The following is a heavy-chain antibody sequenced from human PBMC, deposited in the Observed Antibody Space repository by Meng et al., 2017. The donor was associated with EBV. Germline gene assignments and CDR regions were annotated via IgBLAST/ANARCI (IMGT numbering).Heavy chain of an antibody. V-gene: IGHV4-30-4*01. J-gene: IGHJ5*02. CDR2: IYYSGRT. CDR3: ARVNGDCFSTICYKGWFDP. D-gene: IGHD2-2*02. CDR1: GGPWMRCNNY. Sequence: SRPVLVKPSPSLSFPFTFSGGPWMRCNNYWMWIRQPPGKALAWIGYIYYSGRTNYNPSLESRVPMSVDTSKNQFSLNLNSVTAADTAVYYCARVNGDCFSTICYKGWFDPWGQGTLVTVSS.